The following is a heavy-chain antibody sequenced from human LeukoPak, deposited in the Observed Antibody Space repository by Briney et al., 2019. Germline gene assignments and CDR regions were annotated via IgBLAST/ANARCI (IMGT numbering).Heavy chain of an antibody. CDR2: VYHTGSA. D-gene: IGHD4-17*01. CDR3: ARDSTVTRGAIHWFDP. CDR1: GGSISSSNYY. J-gene: IGHJ5*02. V-gene: IGHV4-39*07. Sequence: PSETLSLTCTVSGGSISSSNYYWGWIRQPPGKGLEWIGSVYHTGSAYYNPSLESRVTISVDTSKNQFSLNLRSVTAADTALYYCARDSTVTRGAIHWFDPWGQGILVTASS.